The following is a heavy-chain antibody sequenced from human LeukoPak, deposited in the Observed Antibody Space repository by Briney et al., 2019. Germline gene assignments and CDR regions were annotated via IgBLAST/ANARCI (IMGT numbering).Heavy chain of an antibody. V-gene: IGHV1-2*02. Sequence: ASVKVSCKASGYTSTGYYMHWVRQAPGQGLEWMGWINPNSGGTNYAQKFQGRVTMTRDTSISTAYMELSRLRSDDTAVYYCAREGYCSSTCCRDAFDIWGQGTMGTVSS. CDR3: AREGYCSSTCCRDAFDI. CDR2: INPNSGGT. CDR1: GYTSTGYY. J-gene: IGHJ3*02. D-gene: IGHD2-2*01.